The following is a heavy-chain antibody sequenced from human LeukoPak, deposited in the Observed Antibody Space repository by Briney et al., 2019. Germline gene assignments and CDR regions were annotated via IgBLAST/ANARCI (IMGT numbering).Heavy chain of an antibody. CDR1: GGSISPYF. D-gene: IGHD6-13*01. V-gene: IGHV4-4*09. J-gene: IGHJ4*02. Sequence: SETLSLTCTVSGGSISPYFWSWIRQPPGKGPEWIGYIYTDGSTKYNPSLKSRVTISVDTSKNQFSLKLSSVTAADTAVYYCARGGSSWYFDYWGQGTLVTVSS. CDR3: ARGGSSWYFDY. CDR2: IYTDGST.